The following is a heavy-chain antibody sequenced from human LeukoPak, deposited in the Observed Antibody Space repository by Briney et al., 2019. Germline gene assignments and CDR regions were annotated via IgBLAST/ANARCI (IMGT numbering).Heavy chain of an antibody. Sequence: PSETLSLTCTVSDGSITNYDWSWVRQPPGKGLEFIGHVHYSGTANYNPSLRSRVTISIDTSKKQFSLKLSSVTAADTAVYYCARGYDFWSACDYWGQGTLVTVSS. CDR2: VHYSGTA. CDR3: ARGYDFWSACDY. D-gene: IGHD3-3*01. J-gene: IGHJ4*02. V-gene: IGHV4-59*08. CDR1: DGSITNYD.